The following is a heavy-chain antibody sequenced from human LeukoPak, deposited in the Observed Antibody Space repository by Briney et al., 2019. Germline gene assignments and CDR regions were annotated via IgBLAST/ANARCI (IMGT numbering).Heavy chain of an antibody. V-gene: IGHV4-39*01. CDR1: GGSISSSSYY. Sequence: SETLSLTCTVSGGSISSSSYYWGWIRQPPGKGLEWIGYIYYSGSAYYNPSLKSRVTVSVDTSKNHFSLKLSSVTAADTAVYYCARHSGPYYADFDSWGQGTLVTVSS. D-gene: IGHD1-26*01. CDR2: IYYSGSA. CDR3: ARHSGPYYADFDS. J-gene: IGHJ4*02.